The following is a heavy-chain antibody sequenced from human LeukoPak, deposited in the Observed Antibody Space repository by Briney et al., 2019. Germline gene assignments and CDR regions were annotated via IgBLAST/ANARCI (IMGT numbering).Heavy chain of an antibody. CDR1: GGTFSSYA. D-gene: IGHD3-9*01. CDR2: IIPILGIA. CDR3: ARADYDILTGYYQAPFDY. Sequence: SVKVSCKASGGTFSSYAISWARQAPGQGLEWMGRIIPILGIANYAQKFQGRVTITADKSTSTAYMELSSLRSEDTAVYYCARADYDILTGYYQAPFDYWGQGTLVTVSS. V-gene: IGHV1-69*04. J-gene: IGHJ4*02.